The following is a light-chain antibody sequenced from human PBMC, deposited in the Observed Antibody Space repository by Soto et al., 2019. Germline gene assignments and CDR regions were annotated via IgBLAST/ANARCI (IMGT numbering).Light chain of an antibody. CDR3: QSYDSSLSASYV. J-gene: IGLJ1*01. CDR1: SSNIGAGYE. V-gene: IGLV1-40*01. CDR2: GNT. Sequence: QSVLTQPPSLSGAPGQRVTISCTGSSSNIGAGYEVHWYQHLPGKAPKLLIYGNTNRPSGVPDRVSGSKSGTSASLAITGLQAEDESDYYCQSYDSSLSASYVFGGGTKLTVL.